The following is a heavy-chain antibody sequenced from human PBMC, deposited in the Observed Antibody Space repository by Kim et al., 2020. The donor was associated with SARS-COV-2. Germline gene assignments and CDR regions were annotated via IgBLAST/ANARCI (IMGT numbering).Heavy chain of an antibody. Sequence: YAESVKGRFAISRDTSKNTLYLQLHSLRAEVTAVYYCAKSRMGYTYGKFDYWGQGTRVTVSS. J-gene: IGHJ4*02. CDR3: AKSRMGYTYGKFDY. V-gene: IGHV3-23*01. D-gene: IGHD5-18*01.